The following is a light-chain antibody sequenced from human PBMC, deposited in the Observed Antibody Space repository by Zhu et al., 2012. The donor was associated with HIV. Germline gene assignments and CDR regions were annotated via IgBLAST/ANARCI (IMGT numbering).Light chain of an antibody. J-gene: IGKJ4*01. Sequence: DIQLTHSPSFLSASVGDRVTITCRASQDISIYLAWYQQKPGKAPKLLIYPASALQSGVPSRFSGSRSGTEFTLTISSLQPEDLGTYYCQQFNTYPLTFGGGTKVEIK. CDR3: QQFNTYPLT. CDR2: PAS. V-gene: IGKV1-9*01. CDR1: QDISIY.